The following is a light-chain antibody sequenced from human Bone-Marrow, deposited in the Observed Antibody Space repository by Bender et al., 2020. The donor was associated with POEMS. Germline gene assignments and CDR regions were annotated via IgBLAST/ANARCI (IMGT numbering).Light chain of an antibody. J-gene: IGLJ3*02. CDR3: AGWDDSLRWV. Sequence: QSVLTQPPSASGTPGQRITISCSGSTSNIGSNYVYWYQQFPGTAPKLLIYRNNQRPSGVPDRFSGSKSGASASLAISGLRSEDEADYYCAGWDDSLRWVFGGGTKLTVL. CDR1: TSNIGSNY. V-gene: IGLV1-47*01. CDR2: RNN.